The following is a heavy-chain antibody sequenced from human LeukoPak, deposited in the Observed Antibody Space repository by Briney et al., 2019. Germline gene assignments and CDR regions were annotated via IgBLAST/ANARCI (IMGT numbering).Heavy chain of an antibody. CDR1: GGTFSSYA. CDR3: ARLDPYYYGMDV. Sequence: ASVKVSCKASGGTFSSYAISWVRQAPGQGLEWMGWMNPNSGNTGYAQKFQGRVTMTRNTSISTAYMELSSLRSEDTAVYYCARLDPYYYGMDVWGQGTTVTVSS. CDR2: MNPNSGNT. J-gene: IGHJ6*02. V-gene: IGHV1-8*02.